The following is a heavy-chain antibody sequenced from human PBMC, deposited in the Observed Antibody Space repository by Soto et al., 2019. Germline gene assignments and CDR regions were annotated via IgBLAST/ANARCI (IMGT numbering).Heavy chain of an antibody. V-gene: IGHV1-3*01. CDR3: ARAPRGRAFDI. Sequence: QVQLVQSGAEVKKPGASVKVSCKASGYTFTSYAMHWVRQAPGQRLEWMGWINAGNGNTKYSQRFQGRVTITRDTSASTAYMELSSLRSEDTAVYYCARAPRGRAFDIWGQGTMVTVSS. CDR1: GYTFTSYA. J-gene: IGHJ3*02. CDR2: INAGNGNT.